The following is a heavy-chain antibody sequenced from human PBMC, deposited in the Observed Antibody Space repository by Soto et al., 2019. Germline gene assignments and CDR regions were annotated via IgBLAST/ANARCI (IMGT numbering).Heavy chain of an antibody. D-gene: IGHD3-16*01. CDR3: ARDPMILSGAERRDFEY. CDR2: ISSASSYI. Sequence: PGGSLRLSCAASGFTFSSYRMNWVRQATGKGLEWVSSISSASSYIYYADSVKGRSTISRANAKNSLYLQMNSLRAEDPAVYYCARDPMILSGAERRDFEYWGQGTLVTVSS. CDR1: GFTFSSYR. J-gene: IGHJ4*01. V-gene: IGHV3-21*01.